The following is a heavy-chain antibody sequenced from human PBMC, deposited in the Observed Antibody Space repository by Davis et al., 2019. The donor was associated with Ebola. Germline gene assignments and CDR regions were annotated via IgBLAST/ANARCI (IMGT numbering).Heavy chain of an antibody. CDR1: GYTFTSYG. CDR3: ARGVGGDDDY. Sequence: AASVKVSCKASGYTFTSYGISWVRQAPGQGLEWMGRIIPILGIANYAQKFQGRVTITADKSTSTAYMELSSLRSEDTAVCYCARGVGGDDDYWGQGTLVTVSS. V-gene: IGHV1-69*04. CDR2: IIPILGIA. D-gene: IGHD2-21*01. J-gene: IGHJ4*02.